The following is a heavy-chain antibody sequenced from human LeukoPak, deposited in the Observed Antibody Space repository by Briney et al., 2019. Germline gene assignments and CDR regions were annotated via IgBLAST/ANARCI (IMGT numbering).Heavy chain of an antibody. CDR2: ISYDGSNK. Sequence: GRSLRLSCAASGFTFSSYAVHWVRQAPGKGLEWVAVISYDGSNKYYADSVKGRFTISRDNSKNTLYLQMNSLRAEDTAVYYCARDTKWEPKYYFDYWGQGTLVTVSS. D-gene: IGHD1-26*01. CDR3: ARDTKWEPKYYFDY. CDR1: GFTFSSYA. J-gene: IGHJ4*02. V-gene: IGHV3-30-3*01.